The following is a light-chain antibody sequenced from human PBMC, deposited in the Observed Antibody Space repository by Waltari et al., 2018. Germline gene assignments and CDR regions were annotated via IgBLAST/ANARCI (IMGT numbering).Light chain of an antibody. CDR2: AAS. V-gene: IGKV1-16*02. Sequence: DIHMTQSPSSLSASVGDRVTITCRASQDISSFLVWFQQKPGKAPKSLISAASSLQSGVPSKFSGSGSGTDFTLTISSLQPEDFATYYCQQYKSYPPTFGGGTKVEIK. CDR3: QQYKSYPPT. J-gene: IGKJ4*01. CDR1: QDISSF.